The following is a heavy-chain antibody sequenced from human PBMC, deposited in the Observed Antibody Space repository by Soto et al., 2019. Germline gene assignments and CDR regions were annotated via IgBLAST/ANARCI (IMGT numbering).Heavy chain of an antibody. V-gene: IGHV5-51*01. J-gene: IGHJ4*02. CDR2: ILPADSYT. CDR3: ATLAGTGSYRDLYFDN. Sequence: GESLKISCKGSGYNFASHWIGWVRQMPGKGLEWMGIILPADSYTTYSPSFQGQVTVSADQSISTVYLQWSSLKASDTAMYYCATLAGTGSYRDLYFDNWGQGTPVTVS. D-gene: IGHD1-26*01. CDR1: GYNFASHW.